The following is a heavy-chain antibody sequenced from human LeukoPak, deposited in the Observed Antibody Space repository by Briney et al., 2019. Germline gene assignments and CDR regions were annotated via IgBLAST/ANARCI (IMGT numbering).Heavy chain of an antibody. Sequence: GGSLRLSCAASGFTFSNYWMSWVRQAPGKGLEWVANIKQDGSVKYYVDSVKGRFTISRDNAKNFLQMDSLRVEDTAVYYCARIGYSSSSLDYWGQGTLVTVSS. CDR1: GFTFSNYW. J-gene: IGHJ4*02. CDR2: IKQDGSVK. V-gene: IGHV3-7*01. CDR3: ARIGYSSSSLDY. D-gene: IGHD6-6*01.